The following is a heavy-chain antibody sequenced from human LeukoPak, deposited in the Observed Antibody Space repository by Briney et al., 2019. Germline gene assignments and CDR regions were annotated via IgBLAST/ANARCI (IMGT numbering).Heavy chain of an antibody. D-gene: IGHD5-24*01. CDR3: AGGPPPNDRDGYVFDP. CDR2: IKQDGSEK. V-gene: IGHV3-7*01. Sequence: GGSLRLSCAASGFTFSSYWMSWVRQAPGKGLEWVANIKQDGSEKYYVDSVKGRFTISRDNAKNSLYLQMNSLRAEDTAVYYCAGGPPPNDRDGYVFDPWGQGTLVTVSS. J-gene: IGHJ5*02. CDR1: GFTFSSYW.